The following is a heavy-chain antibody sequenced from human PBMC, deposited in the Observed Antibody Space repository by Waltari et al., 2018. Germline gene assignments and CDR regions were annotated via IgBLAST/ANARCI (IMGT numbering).Heavy chain of an antibody. J-gene: IGHJ2*01. Sequence: VQLVEPGGGVVRPGGSLRLVCVASGCRLDESGWSWDRQAHGNGLEWVSCINWKSANRGYADSVKGRFTIARENAKNSLYLQMKTLRAEDTALYYCAKHQTFGWDDYVDHWGRGTLVTVSA. D-gene: IGHD1-1*01. CDR1: GCRLDESG. V-gene: IGHV3-20*04. CDR3: AKHQTFGWDDYVDH. CDR2: INWKSANR.